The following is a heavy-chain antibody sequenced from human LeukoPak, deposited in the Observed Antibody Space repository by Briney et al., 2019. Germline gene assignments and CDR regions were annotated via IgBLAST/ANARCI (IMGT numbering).Heavy chain of an antibody. CDR2: ISYDGSNK. CDR1: GFTFSSYG. CDR3: AKATGGSYFRPIDY. V-gene: IGHV3-30*18. J-gene: IGHJ4*02. Sequence: GGSLRLSCEASGFTFSSYGMNWVRQAPGKGLEWVAFISYDGSNKYYADSVKGRFTISRDNSKNTLYLQMNSLRAEDTAVYYCAKATGGSYFRPIDYWGQGTLVTVSS. D-gene: IGHD1-26*01.